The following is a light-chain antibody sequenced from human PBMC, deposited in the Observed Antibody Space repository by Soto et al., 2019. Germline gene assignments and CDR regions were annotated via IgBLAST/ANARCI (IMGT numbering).Light chain of an antibody. CDR2: DVS. Sequence: QSALTQPASVSGSPGQSITISCTGTSSDVGGYNYVSWYQQHPGKAPKLMIYDVSNRPSGVSNRFSGSKSGNTASLTISGLQAEDEADYYCSSYTSSRYVFGTGTKVTDL. CDR3: SSYTSSRYV. CDR1: SSDVGGYNY. V-gene: IGLV2-14*01. J-gene: IGLJ1*01.